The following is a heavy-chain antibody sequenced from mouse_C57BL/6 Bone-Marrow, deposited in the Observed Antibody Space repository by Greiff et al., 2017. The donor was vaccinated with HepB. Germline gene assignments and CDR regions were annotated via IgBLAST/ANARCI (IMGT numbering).Heavy chain of an antibody. V-gene: IGHV1-62-2*01. Sequence: QVQLKESGAELVKPGASVKLSCKASGYTFTEYTIHWVKQRSGQGLEWIGWFYPGSGSIKYNEKFKDKATLTADKSSSTVYMELSRLTSEDSAVYFCARHEEAFPYYYGSSYGYFDVWGTGTTVTVSS. CDR1: GYTFTEYT. D-gene: IGHD1-1*01. J-gene: IGHJ1*03. CDR2: FYPGSGSI. CDR3: ARHEEAFPYYYGSSYGYFDV.